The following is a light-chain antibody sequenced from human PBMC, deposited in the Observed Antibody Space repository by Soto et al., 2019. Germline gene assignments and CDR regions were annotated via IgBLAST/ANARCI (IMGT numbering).Light chain of an antibody. CDR2: RTS. Sequence: EIVMTQSPATLSVSPGERATLSCRASQSISSNLAWYQQKPGQAPRLLMFRTSSRATGFPARFSGSGSGTEFNLTISSLQPEDFATYYCLQHKSYPLTFGGGTKVEI. CDR3: LQHKSYPLT. CDR1: QSISSN. V-gene: IGKV3-15*01. J-gene: IGKJ4*01.